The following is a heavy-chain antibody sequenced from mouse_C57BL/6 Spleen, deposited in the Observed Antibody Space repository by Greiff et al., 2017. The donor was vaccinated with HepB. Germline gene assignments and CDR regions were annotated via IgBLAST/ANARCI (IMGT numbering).Heavy chain of an antibody. CDR1: GFNIKDYY. Sequence: EVQLQQSGAELVRPGASVKLSCTASGFNIKDYYMHWVKQRPEQGLEWIGRIDPEDGDTEYAPKFQGKATMTADTSSNTAYLQLSSLTSEDTAVYYCATLYYSNYEFAYWGQGTLVTVSA. V-gene: IGHV14-1*01. J-gene: IGHJ3*01. CDR2: IDPEDGDT. D-gene: IGHD2-5*01. CDR3: ATLYYSNYEFAY.